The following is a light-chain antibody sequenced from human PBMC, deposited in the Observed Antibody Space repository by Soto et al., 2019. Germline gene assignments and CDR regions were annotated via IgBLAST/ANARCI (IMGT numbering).Light chain of an antibody. J-gene: IGKJ5*01. Sequence: EIVLTQSPATLSLSPGERATLSCRSSQSVSSYLAWFQQKPGQATRLLIFDAFNRPTGIPARFSGSGSGTDFTLTISSREPEDVAFYYWQQRRDWPITFGQGTLLEIK. V-gene: IGKV3-11*01. CDR1: QSVSSY. CDR2: DAF. CDR3: QQRRDWPIT.